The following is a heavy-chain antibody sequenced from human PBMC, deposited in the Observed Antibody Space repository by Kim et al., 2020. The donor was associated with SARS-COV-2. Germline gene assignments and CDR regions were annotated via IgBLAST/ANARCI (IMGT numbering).Heavy chain of an antibody. Sequence: ASVKVSCKASGYTFTGYYMHWVRQAPGQGLEWMGWINPNSGGTDYAQKFQGRVTMTRDTSISTAYMELSRLRSEDTAVYYCARESSPTWGSYFDYWGQGTLVTVSS. J-gene: IGHJ4*02. CDR1: GYTFTGYY. V-gene: IGHV1-2*02. D-gene: IGHD3-16*01. CDR2: INPNSGGT. CDR3: ARESSPTWGSYFDY.